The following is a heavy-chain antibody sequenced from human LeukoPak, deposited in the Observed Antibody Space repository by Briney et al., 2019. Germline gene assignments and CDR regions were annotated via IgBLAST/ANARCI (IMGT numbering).Heavy chain of an antibody. D-gene: IGHD1-26*01. CDR3: ASIVGAPRSGDFDY. CDR2: ISSSSSYI. J-gene: IGHJ4*02. V-gene: IGHV3-21*01. CDR1: GFTFSSYS. Sequence: GRSLRLSCAASGFTFSSYSMNWVRQAPGKGLEWVSSISSSSSYIYYADSVKGRFTISRDNAKNSLYLQMNSLRAEDTAVYYCASIVGAPRSGDFDYWGQGTLVTVSS.